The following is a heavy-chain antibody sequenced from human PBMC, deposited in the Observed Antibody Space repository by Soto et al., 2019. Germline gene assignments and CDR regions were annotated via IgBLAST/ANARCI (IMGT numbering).Heavy chain of an antibody. D-gene: IGHD2-15*01. CDR2: ISGFSATI. V-gene: IGHV3-48*02. J-gene: IGHJ4*02. CDR1: GFKFTSYG. CDR3: SRGGAARPAF. Sequence: DVHLVSSGGGFVLPGGSMRLSCGASGFKFTSYGMNWVRQSPGKGFEWLAYISGFSATIKYADSVRGRFIVSRDNDINSLYLQLSDLRHDDTTVYYCSRGGAARPAFWGQGSLVVVSS.